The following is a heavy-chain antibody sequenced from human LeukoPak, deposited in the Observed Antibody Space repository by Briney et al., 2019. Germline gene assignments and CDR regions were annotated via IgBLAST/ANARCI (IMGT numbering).Heavy chain of an antibody. CDR3: ARLYSPYYYFDY. D-gene: IGHD4-11*01. J-gene: IGHJ4*02. Sequence: SETLSLTCTVSGGSISSYYWSWIRQPPGKGLEWIGYIYYSGSTNYNPSLKSRVTISVDTSKNQFSLKLSSVTAADTAVYYCARLYSPYYYFDYWGQGTLVTVSS. CDR1: GGSISSYY. CDR2: IYYSGST. V-gene: IGHV4-59*01.